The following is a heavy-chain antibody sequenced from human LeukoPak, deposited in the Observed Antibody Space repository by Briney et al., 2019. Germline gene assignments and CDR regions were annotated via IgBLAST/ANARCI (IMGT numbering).Heavy chain of an antibody. CDR3: ARDGSRGQRHKWFDP. D-gene: IGHD2-15*01. Sequence: ASVTVSCKASGYTFTGYYMHWVRHGPGQGLEWMGLINPRSGGTNYAQKFQGRVTMTRDTSISTAYMELSRLRSDDTAVYYCARDGSRGQRHKWFDPWGQGTLVTVSS. V-gene: IGHV1-2*02. CDR2: INPRSGGT. J-gene: IGHJ5*02. CDR1: GYTFTGYY.